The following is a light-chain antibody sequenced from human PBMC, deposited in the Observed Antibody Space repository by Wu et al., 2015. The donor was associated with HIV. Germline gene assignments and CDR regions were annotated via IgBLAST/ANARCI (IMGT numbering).Light chain of an antibody. Sequence: EIVLTQSPATLSLSPGERATLSCRASQSVSSNLAWYQQKPGQAPRLLIYDASTRATGIPGRFSGSGSGTDFTLTINNLEPEDFAVYYCQQRYSWPWTFGQGTRVEL. CDR1: QSVSSN. CDR2: DAS. CDR3: QQRYSWPWT. V-gene: IGKV3-11*01. J-gene: IGKJ1*01.